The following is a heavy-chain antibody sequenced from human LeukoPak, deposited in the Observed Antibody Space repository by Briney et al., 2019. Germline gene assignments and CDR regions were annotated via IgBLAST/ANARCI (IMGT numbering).Heavy chain of an antibody. CDR3: ARARITIVRGKYYYYMDV. CDR2: TFYRSKWYN. J-gene: IGHJ6*03. Sequence: SQTLSLTCAISGDSVSSNSAAWNWIRQSPSRGLEWLGRTFYRSKWYNDYSVSVKSRIIINPDTSKNQFSLQLNSVIPEDTAVYYCARARITIVRGKYYYYMDVWGKGTTVTISS. V-gene: IGHV6-1*01. D-gene: IGHD3-10*01. CDR1: GDSVSSNSAA.